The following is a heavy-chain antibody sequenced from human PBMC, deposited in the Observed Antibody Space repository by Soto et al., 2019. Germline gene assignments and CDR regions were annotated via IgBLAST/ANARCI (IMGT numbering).Heavy chain of an antibody. Sequence: EVQLLESGGGLVQPGGSLRLSCAASGFTFGSYAMSWVRQAPGKGLEWVSLVTYSGANTYYAGSVTGRFTISRDNSRNTLYLQMSSLRVEDTAVYYCATPSLSTGGYSSFDSWGRGTLVTVPS. CDR3: ATPSLSTGGYSSFDS. J-gene: IGHJ4*02. V-gene: IGHV3-23*01. D-gene: IGHD1-26*01. CDR2: VTYSGANT. CDR1: GFTFGSYA.